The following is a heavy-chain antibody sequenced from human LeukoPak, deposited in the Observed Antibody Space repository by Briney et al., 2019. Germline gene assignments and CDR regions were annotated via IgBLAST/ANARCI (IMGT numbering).Heavy chain of an antibody. D-gene: IGHD3-16*01. Sequence: GGSLRLSCAASGFTFSSYSMNWVRQAPGKGLEWVSSISSSSSYIYYADSVKGRFTISRDNAKNSLYLQMNSLRAEDTAVYCCAGGIMITFGYGPQRPLDYWGQGTLVTVSS. CDR2: ISSSSSYI. CDR3: AGGIMITFGYGPQRPLDY. V-gene: IGHV3-21*01. CDR1: GFTFSSYS. J-gene: IGHJ4*02.